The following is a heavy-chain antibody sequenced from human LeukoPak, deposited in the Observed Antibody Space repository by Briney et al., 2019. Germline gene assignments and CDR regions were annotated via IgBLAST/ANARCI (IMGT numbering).Heavy chain of an antibody. V-gene: IGHV3-53*01. CDR1: GFTVSSNY. CDR2: IYSGGST. D-gene: IGHD3-9*01. J-gene: IGHJ4*02. Sequence: SGGSLRLSCAASGFTVSSNYMSWVRQAPGKGLEWVSVIYSGGSTYYADSVKGRFTISRDNSKNTLYLQMNSLRAEDTAVYYCARGGTYYDILTGYYPPLWYWGQGTLVTVSS. CDR3: ARGGTYYDILTGYYPPLWY.